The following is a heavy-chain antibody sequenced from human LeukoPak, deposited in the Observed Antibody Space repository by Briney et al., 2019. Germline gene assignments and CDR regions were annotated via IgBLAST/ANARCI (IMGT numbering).Heavy chain of an antibody. D-gene: IGHD3-9*01. Sequence: GGSLRLSCAASGFTFSSYSMNWVRQAPGKGLEWVSSISSSSSYIYYADSVKGRFTISRDNSKNTLYLQMNSLRAEDTAVYYCAKWGDYDVLTGYYVSDYWGQGALVTVSS. J-gene: IGHJ4*02. V-gene: IGHV3-21*04. CDR2: ISSSSSYI. CDR1: GFTFSSYS. CDR3: AKWGDYDVLTGYYVSDY.